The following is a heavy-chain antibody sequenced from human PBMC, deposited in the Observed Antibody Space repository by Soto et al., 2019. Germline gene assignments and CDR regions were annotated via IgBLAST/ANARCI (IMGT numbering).Heavy chain of an antibody. CDR1: GGSISSGDYY. CDR2: IYYSGDT. V-gene: IGHV4-30-4*01. D-gene: IGHD5-18*01. J-gene: IGHJ4*02. CDR3: ASRYGGYTSSKFDF. Sequence: SETLSLTCTVSGGSISSGDYYWSWIRQPPGKGLEWIGYIYYSGDTYYNPSLKSRLTISLDTSKNQFSLRLSSVTAADTAVYYCASRYGGYTSSKFDFWGQVTLVTVSS.